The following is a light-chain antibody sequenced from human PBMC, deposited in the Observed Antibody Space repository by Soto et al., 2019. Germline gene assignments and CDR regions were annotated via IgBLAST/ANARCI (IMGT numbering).Light chain of an antibody. V-gene: IGKV3-15*01. Sequence: EIVMTQSPGTLSVSPGERATLSCRAGQSVRSKLAWYQQKPGQAPRLLIYDASTRATGIPARFSGSGSGTEFTLTISSLQSEDFAVYYCQQYNNWPPITFGQGTRLEI. J-gene: IGKJ5*01. CDR3: QQYNNWPPIT. CDR1: QSVRSK. CDR2: DAS.